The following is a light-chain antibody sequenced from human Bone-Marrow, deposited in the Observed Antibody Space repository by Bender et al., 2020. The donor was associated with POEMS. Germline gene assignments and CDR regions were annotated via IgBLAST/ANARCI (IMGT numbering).Light chain of an antibody. J-gene: IGLJ2*01. CDR2: DVN. CDR3: ASYTSSNALV. V-gene: IGLV2-14*03. Sequence: QSDLTQPASVSGSPGQSITISCTGTNSDVGGLNYVSWYQQHPGKAPKLTIYDVNDRPAGVSNRFSGSKSGNTASLTISGLQAEDEAHYYCASYTSSNALVFGGGTKVTVL. CDR1: NSDVGGLNY.